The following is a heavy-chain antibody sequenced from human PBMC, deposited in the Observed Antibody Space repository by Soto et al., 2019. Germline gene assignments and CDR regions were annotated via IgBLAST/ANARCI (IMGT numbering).Heavy chain of an antibody. D-gene: IGHD2-15*01. CDR2: ISGSGGST. CDR3: AKPKDGIVVVVAAVFDY. Sequence: GGSLRLSCAASGFTFSSYAMSWVRQAPGKGLEWVSAISGSGGSTYYADSVKGRFTISRDNSKNTLYLQMNSLRAEDTAVYYCAKPKDGIVVVVAAVFDYWGQGTLVTVSS. CDR1: GFTFSSYA. V-gene: IGHV3-23*01. J-gene: IGHJ4*02.